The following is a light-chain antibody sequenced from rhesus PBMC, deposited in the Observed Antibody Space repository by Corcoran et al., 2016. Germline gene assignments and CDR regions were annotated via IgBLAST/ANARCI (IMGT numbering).Light chain of an antibody. J-gene: IGKJ4*01. V-gene: IGKV1-18*01. CDR3: QQGYNAPLT. Sequence: DIQMTQSPSSLSASVGDKVTITCRASQDISSWLAWYQQKPGKAPNLLIYAASNLQSGVPSRFSGSGSGTDYTLTISSLQPEDFATYYCQQGYNAPLTFGGGTKVEIK. CDR2: AAS. CDR1: QDISSW.